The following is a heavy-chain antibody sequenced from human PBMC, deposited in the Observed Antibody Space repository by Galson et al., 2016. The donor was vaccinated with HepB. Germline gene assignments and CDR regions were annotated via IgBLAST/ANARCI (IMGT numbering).Heavy chain of an antibody. CDR2: ISGNGYST. J-gene: IGHJ4*02. Sequence: SLRLSCADSALTFSSYAMRWTRQPPGNRLETVAAISGNGYSTYYPDSVKCRFAISRDNSKNTLYLQMNSLRAEDTAVYYCAKGYGFWTAFDYWGQGTLVTVSS. CDR3: AKGYGFWTAFDY. V-gene: IGHV3-23*01. CDR1: ALTFSSYA. D-gene: IGHD3-3*01.